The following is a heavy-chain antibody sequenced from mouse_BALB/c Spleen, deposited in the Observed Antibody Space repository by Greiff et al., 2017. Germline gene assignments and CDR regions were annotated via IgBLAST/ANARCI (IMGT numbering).Heavy chain of an antibody. V-gene: IGHV10-1*02. D-gene: IGHD3-2*02. CDR3: VRSQLIDY. J-gene: IGHJ2*01. CDR1: GFTFNTYA. Sequence: EVKLMESGGGLVQPKGSLKLSCAASGFTFNTYAMNWVRQAPGKGLEWVARIRSKSNNYATYYADSVKDRFTISRDDSQSMLYLQMNNLKTEDTAMYYCVRSQLIDYWGQGTTLTVSS. CDR2: IRSKSNNYAT.